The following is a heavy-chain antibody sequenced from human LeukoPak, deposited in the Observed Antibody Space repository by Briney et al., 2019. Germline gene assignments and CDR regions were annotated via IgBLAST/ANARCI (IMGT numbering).Heavy chain of an antibody. CDR1: GFTFDDYA. CDR2: ISWNSGSI. J-gene: IGHJ4*02. V-gene: IGHV3-9*01. CDR3: AKEGRAITMVRGQLDY. D-gene: IGHD3-10*01. Sequence: PGRSLRLSCAASGFTFDDYAMHWGRQAPGKGLEWVSGISWNSGSIGYADSVKGRFTISRDNAKNSLYLNMNSLRAEDTALYYCAKEGRAITMVRGQLDYWGQGTLVTVSS.